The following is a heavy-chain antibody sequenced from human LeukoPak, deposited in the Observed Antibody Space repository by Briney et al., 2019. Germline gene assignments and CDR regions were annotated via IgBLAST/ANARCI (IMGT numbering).Heavy chain of an antibody. V-gene: IGHV4-39*01. Sequence: SETLSLTCTVSGGSISSSSYYWGWIPQPPGKGLEWIGSIYYSGSTYYNPSLRSRVTISVDTSKNQFSLKLSSVTAADTAVYCCARKYSSSLYSWGQGTLVTVSS. CDR2: IYYSGST. D-gene: IGHD6-13*01. J-gene: IGHJ4*02. CDR1: GGSISSSSYY. CDR3: ARKYSSSLYS.